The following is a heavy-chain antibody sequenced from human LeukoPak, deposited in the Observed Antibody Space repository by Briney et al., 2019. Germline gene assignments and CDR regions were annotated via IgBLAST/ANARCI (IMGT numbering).Heavy chain of an antibody. V-gene: IGHV3-15*01. CDR3: STDREVAGELSAFDY. CDR2: IKSKTDGGTT. J-gene: IGHJ4*02. Sequence: GGSLRLSCAASGFTFSSYEMNWVRQAPGKGLEWVGRIKSKTDGGTTDYAAAVKGRFNISRDDSKNTLYLQMNSLKTEDTAVYYCSTDREVAGELSAFDYWGQGIQVTVSS. D-gene: IGHD3-16*02. CDR1: GFTFSSYE.